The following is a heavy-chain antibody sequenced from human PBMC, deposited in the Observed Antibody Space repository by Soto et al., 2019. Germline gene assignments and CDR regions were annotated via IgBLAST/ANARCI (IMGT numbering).Heavy chain of an antibody. CDR3: ARDPLSSGGIYYYYGMDV. J-gene: IGHJ6*02. Sequence: PSQTLSLTCAISGDSVSSNSAAWNWIRQSPSRGLEWLGRTYYRSKWYNDYAVSVKSRITINPDTSKNQFSLQLNSVTPEDTAVYYCARDPLSSGGIYYYYGMDVWGQGTTVTV. D-gene: IGHD1-26*01. CDR2: TYYRSKWYN. V-gene: IGHV6-1*01. CDR1: GDSVSSNSAA.